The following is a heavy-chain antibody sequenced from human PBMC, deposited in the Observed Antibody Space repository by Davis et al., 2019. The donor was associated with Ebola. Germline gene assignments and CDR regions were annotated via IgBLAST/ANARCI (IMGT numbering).Heavy chain of an antibody. Sequence: GGSLRLSCAASGFTFSAYSMHWVRQVPGKGLEWLAVMSYDGTNKYYADSVKGRFTVSRDNPKNTLYLQMNSLKTEDTAIYYCARSGDTSGYYPQFWGQGTLVTVSS. CDR1: GFTFSAYS. CDR3: ARSGDTSGYYPQF. D-gene: IGHD3-22*01. CDR2: MSYDGTNK. J-gene: IGHJ4*02. V-gene: IGHV3-30*04.